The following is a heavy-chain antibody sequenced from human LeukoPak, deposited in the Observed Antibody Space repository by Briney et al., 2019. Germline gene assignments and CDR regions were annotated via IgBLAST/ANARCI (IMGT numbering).Heavy chain of an antibody. Sequence: GGSLRLSCAASDFTFSNYGMHWVRQAPGKGLEWVSEISGSGGSTYYADSVKGRFTISRDNSKNTLYLQMNSLRAEDTAVYYCAKALMIVVVITPFDYWGQGTLVTVSS. CDR2: ISGSGGST. D-gene: IGHD3-22*01. J-gene: IGHJ4*02. V-gene: IGHV3-23*01. CDR3: AKALMIVVVITPFDY. CDR1: DFTFSNYG.